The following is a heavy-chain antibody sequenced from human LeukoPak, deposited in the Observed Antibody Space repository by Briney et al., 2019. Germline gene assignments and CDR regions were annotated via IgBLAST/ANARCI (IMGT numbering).Heavy chain of an antibody. CDR1: GGSISSSSYY. D-gene: IGHD3-22*01. Sequence: SETLSLTCTVSGGSISSSSYYWGWIRQPPGKGLEWIGSIYYSGSTYYNPSLKSRVTISVDTSKNQFSLRLRSVTAADTAVYYCARVGGITMIVVLITDAFDIWGQGTMVTVSS. CDR2: IYYSGST. V-gene: IGHV4-39*07. J-gene: IGHJ3*02. CDR3: ARVGGITMIVVLITDAFDI.